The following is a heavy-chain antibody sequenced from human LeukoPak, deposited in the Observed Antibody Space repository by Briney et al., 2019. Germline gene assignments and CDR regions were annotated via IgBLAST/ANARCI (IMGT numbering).Heavy chain of an antibody. CDR1: GGSISSSSYY. V-gene: IGHV4-39*02. D-gene: IGHD6-19*01. CDR2: IYYSGST. Sequence: SETLSLTCTVSGGSISSSSYYWGWIRQPPGKGLEWIGSIYYSGSTYYNPSLKSRVTISVDTSKNQFSLKLSSVTAADTAVYYCARDSSGWYGSFWDYWGQGTLVTVSS. J-gene: IGHJ4*02. CDR3: ARDSSGWYGSFWDY.